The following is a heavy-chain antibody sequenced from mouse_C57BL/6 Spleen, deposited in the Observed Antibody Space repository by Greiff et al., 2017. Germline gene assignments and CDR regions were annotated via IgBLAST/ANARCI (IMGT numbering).Heavy chain of an antibody. CDR2: IYPRSGNT. CDR1: GYTFTSYG. D-gene: IGHD1-1*01. J-gene: IGHJ2*01. CDR3: ARITTVVAPFDY. V-gene: IGHV1-81*01. Sequence: VQRVESGAELARPGASVKLSCKASGYTFTSYGISWVKQRTGQGLEWIGEIYPRSGNTYYNEKFKGKATLTADKSSSTAYMELRSLTSEDSAVYFCARITTVVAPFDYWGQGTTLTVSS.